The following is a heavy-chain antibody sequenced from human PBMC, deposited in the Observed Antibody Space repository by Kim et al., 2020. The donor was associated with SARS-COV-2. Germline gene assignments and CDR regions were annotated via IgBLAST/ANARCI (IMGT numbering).Heavy chain of an antibody. CDR1: GYTFTSYD. Sequence: ASVKVSCKASGYTFTSYDINWVRQATGQGLEWMGWMNPNSGNTGYAQKFQGRVTMTRNTSISTAYMELSSLRSEDTAVYYCARLVPKRITMVRGVIRYAFDIWGQGTMVTVSS. CDR2: MNPNSGNT. J-gene: IGHJ3*02. D-gene: IGHD3-10*01. V-gene: IGHV1-8*01. CDR3: ARLVPKRITMVRGVIRYAFDI.